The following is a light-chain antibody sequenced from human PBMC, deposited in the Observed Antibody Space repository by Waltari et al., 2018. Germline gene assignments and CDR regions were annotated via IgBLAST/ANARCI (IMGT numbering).Light chain of an antibody. J-gene: IGKJ3*01. V-gene: IGKV1-39*01. CDR1: QSISSY. CDR2: AAS. Sequence: DIQMTQSPSSLSASVGDRVTITCRASQSISSYLNWYQQKPGKAPKPLIYAASSLQSGGPSRFSGSGSGTDFTLTINSLQPEDFATYYCQQSSSTPPFTFGPGTKVDIK. CDR3: QQSSSTPPFT.